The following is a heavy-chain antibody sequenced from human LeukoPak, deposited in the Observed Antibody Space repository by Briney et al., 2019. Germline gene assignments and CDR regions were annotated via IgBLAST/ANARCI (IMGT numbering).Heavy chain of an antibody. CDR2: IYYSGST. V-gene: IGHV4-59*08. CDR1: GGSISSYY. J-gene: IGHJ4*02. Sequence: SETLSLTCTVSGGSISSYYWSWIRQPPGKGLEWIGYIYYSGSTNYNPSLKSRVTISVDTSKNQVSLRLSSVTAADTAVYYCARHGTISSESYFDYWGQGALVTVSS. CDR3: ARHGTISSESYFDY. D-gene: IGHD1-14*01.